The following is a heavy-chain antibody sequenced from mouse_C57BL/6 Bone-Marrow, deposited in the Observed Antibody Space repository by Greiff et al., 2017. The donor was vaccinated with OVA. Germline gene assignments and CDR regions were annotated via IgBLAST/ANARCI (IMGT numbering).Heavy chain of an antibody. CDR2: IYPRSGNT. J-gene: IGHJ2*01. V-gene: IGHV1-81*01. CDR1: GYTFKSYG. CDR3: ARPMPPFFDY. D-gene: IGHD6-1*01. Sequence: VQLQQSGAELARPGASVKLSCKASGYTFKSYGISWVKQRTGQGLEWIGEIYPRSGNTYYNEKFKGKATMTADKSSSTAYMELRSLTSEDSAVYFCARPMPPFFDYWGQGTTLTVSS.